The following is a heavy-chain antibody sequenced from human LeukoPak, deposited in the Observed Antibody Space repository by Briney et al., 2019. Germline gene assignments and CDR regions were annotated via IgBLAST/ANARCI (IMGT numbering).Heavy chain of an antibody. CDR3: AILPGYSGSQSDY. D-gene: IGHD1-26*01. Sequence: PGGSLRLSCAASGFTFSSYSMNWVRQAPGKGLEWVSSISSSSSYIYYADSVKGRFTISRDNAKNSLYLQMNSLRAEDTAVYYCAILPGYSGSQSDYWGQGTLVTVSS. CDR1: GFTFSSYS. CDR2: ISSSSSYI. J-gene: IGHJ4*02. V-gene: IGHV3-21*01.